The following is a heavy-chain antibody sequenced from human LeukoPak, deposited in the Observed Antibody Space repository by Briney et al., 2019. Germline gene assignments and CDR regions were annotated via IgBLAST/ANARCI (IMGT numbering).Heavy chain of an antibody. J-gene: IGHJ5*02. CDR2: INPNSGGT. CDR3: ARVAAAAQVGRFDP. V-gene: IGHV1-2*02. CDR1: GYTSTGYY. Sequence: ASVKVSCKASGYTSTGYYMHWVQQAPGQGLEWMGWINPNSGGTNYAQKFQGRVTMTRDTSISTAYMELSRLRSDDTAVYYCARVAAAAQVGRFDPWGQGTLVTVSS. D-gene: IGHD6-13*01.